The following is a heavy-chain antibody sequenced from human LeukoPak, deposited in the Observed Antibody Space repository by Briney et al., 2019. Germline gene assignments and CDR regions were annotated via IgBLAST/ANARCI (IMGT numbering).Heavy chain of an antibody. CDR3: VRVGTKTPIDH. D-gene: IGHD1-7*01. V-gene: IGHV5-51*01. CDR2: IYPGDSDT. CDR1: GYSINNYW. J-gene: IGHJ5*02. Sequence: KHGESLKISCKGSGYSINNYWIGWVRQMPGKGLEWMGVIYPGDSDTRYSPSFQGQFSFSADKSINTAYLWWSSLRASDTALYYCVRVGTKTPIDHWGQGTLVTVSS.